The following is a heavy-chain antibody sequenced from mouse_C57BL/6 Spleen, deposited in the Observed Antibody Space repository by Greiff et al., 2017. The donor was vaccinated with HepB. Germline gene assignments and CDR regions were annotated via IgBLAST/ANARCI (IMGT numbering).Heavy chain of an antibody. CDR3: VPLPGAGEFDV. J-gene: IGHJ1*03. CDR2: IDPENGDT. Sequence: EVQLQQSGAELVRPGASVKLSCTASGFNIKDDYMHWVKQRPEQGLEWIGWIDPENGDTEYASKFQGKATITADTSSTTAYLQLSSLTPEDTAVYYCVPLPGAGEFDVWGKWTTVTVSA. D-gene: IGHD4-1*01. CDR1: GFNIKDDY. V-gene: IGHV14-4*01.